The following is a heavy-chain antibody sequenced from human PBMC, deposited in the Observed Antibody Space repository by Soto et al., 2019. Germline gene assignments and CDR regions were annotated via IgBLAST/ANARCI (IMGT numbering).Heavy chain of an antibody. J-gene: IGHJ4*02. CDR1: GGTFSSYA. CDR3: ARGLSGDYEFDY. CDR2: MNPTIGKT. D-gene: IGHD4-17*01. V-gene: IGHV1-8*02. Sequence: SVRVCCKASGGTFSSYAISWVRQAPGQGLEWMGGMNPTIGKTNYAQKFQGRVTMTRNTSISTAYMELSSLRSEDTAVYYCARGLSGDYEFDYWGQGTLVTVSS.